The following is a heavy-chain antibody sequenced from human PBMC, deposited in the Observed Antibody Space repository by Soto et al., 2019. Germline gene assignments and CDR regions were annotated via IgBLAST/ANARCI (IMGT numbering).Heavy chain of an antibody. CDR3: AREKGESWAWSGWDGMDV. CDR2: ISAYNGNT. J-gene: IGHJ6*02. Sequence: QIQLVQSGAEVKKPGASVKVSCKASGYTFTSYGISWVRQAPGQGLEWMGWISAYNGNTNYAQNLQGRVTMTTDTSTGTAYMELGSLRSDDAAVYYCAREKGESWAWSGWDGMDVWGQGTTVTVSS. D-gene: IGHD3-3*01. CDR1: GYTFTSYG. V-gene: IGHV1-18*04.